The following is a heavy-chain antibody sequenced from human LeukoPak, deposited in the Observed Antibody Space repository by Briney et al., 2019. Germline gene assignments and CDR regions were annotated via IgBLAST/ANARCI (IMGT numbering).Heavy chain of an antibody. D-gene: IGHD2-2*02. V-gene: IGHV5-51*01. CDR2: IYPGGSDT. CDR1: GYSFTSYW. CDR3: ARDGGLNTRDAFDI. Sequence: GESLKISCKASGYSFTSYWIGWVRQVPGKGLEWMGIIYPGGSDTRYSPSFQGHVTISADKSISSAYLQWSSLKASDTAMYYCARDGGLNTRDAFDIWGQGTMVSVSS. J-gene: IGHJ3*02.